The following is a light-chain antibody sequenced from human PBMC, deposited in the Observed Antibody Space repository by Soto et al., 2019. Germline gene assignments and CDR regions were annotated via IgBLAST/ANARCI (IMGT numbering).Light chain of an antibody. Sequence: QSALTQPASVSGSPGQSITISCTGTNSDVGGYNYVSWYQQHPGKAPKLLIYEVSNRPSGVSHRFSGSKSGDTASLTISGLQPDDEADYYCSSYRASSTPVVFGGGTKVTVL. J-gene: IGLJ2*01. CDR2: EVS. V-gene: IGLV2-14*01. CDR3: SSYRASSTPVV. CDR1: NSDVGGYNY.